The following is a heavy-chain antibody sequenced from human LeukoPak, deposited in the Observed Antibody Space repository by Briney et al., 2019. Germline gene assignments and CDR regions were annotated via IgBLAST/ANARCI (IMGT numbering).Heavy chain of an antibody. J-gene: IGHJ4*02. Sequence: GGSLRLSCAAFGFTFSSYRMHWVRQAPGKGLVWVSRINSDASSTSYADSVKGRFTISRDNAKNTLYLQMNSLRAEDTAVYYCARVAAVAGADFDYWGQGTLVTVSS. V-gene: IGHV3-74*01. CDR2: INSDASST. CDR3: ARVAAVAGADFDY. D-gene: IGHD6-19*01. CDR1: GFTFSSYR.